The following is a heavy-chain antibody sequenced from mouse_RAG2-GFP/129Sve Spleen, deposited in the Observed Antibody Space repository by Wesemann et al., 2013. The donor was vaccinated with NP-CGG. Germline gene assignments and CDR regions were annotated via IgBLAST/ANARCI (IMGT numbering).Heavy chain of an antibody. Sequence: GNGAIKYNEKFKGKATLTADKSSSTAYMQLNSLTSEDSAVYFCKRSYGNFDYWGPRGTTLTVSS. V-gene: IGHV1S53*01. D-gene: IGHD2-10*02. CDR2: GNGAI. J-gene: IGHJ2*01. CDR3: KRSYGNFDY.